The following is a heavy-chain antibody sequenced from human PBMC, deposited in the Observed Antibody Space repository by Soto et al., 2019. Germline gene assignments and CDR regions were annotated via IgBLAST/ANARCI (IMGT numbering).Heavy chain of an antibody. CDR1: GFTFSSYA. CDR3: ARDGEVAIAGALLRAGFWFDR. Sequence: PAGSLRLSCAASGFTFSSYAMHWVRQAPGKGLEWVAVISYDGSNKYYADSVKGRFTISRDNSKNTLYLQMNSLRAEDTAVYYCARDGEVAIAGALLRAGFWFDRWGQGTLVTVAS. D-gene: IGHD2-15*01. V-gene: IGHV3-30-3*01. J-gene: IGHJ5*02. CDR2: ISYDGSNK.